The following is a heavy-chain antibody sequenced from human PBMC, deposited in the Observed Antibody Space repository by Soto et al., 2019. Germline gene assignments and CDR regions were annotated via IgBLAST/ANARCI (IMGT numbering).Heavy chain of an antibody. CDR1: GGSISSGDYY. CDR3: ARVRHNQLRPLYYGMDV. CDR2: IYYSGST. V-gene: IGHV4-30-4*01. J-gene: IGHJ6*02. D-gene: IGHD2-2*01. Sequence: SETLSLTCTVSGGSISSGDYYWSWIRQPPGKGLEWIGYIYYSGSTYYNPSLKSRVTISVDTSKNQFSLKLSSVTAADTAVYYCARVRHNQLRPLYYGMDVWGQGTTVTVSS.